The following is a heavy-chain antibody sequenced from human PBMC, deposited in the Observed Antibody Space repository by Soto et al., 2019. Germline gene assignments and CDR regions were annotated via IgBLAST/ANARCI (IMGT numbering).Heavy chain of an antibody. D-gene: IGHD5-18*01. CDR3: ARAYDTAMYYFDY. Sequence: SETLSLTCTVSGGSISSGDYYWSWIRQPPGKGLEWIGYIYYSGSTYYNPSLKSRVTISVDTSKNQSSLKLSSVTAADTAVYYCARAYDTAMYYFDYWGQGTLVTVSS. CDR1: GGSISSGDYY. CDR2: IYYSGST. V-gene: IGHV4-30-4*01. J-gene: IGHJ4*02.